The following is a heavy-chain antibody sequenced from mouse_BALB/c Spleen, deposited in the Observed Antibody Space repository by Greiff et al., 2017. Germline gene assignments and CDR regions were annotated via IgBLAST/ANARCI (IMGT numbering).Heavy chain of an antibody. J-gene: IGHJ4*01. CDR2: ISTYYGDA. CDR3: ARGGDYVYAMDY. CDR1: GYTFTDYA. Sequence: QVQLKESGPEVVRPGVSVKISCKGSGYTFTDYAMHWVKQSHAKSLEWIGVISTYYGDASYNQKFKGKATMTVDKSSSTAYMELARLTSEDSAIYYCARGGDYVYAMDYWGQGTSVTVSS. V-gene: IGHV1-67*01. D-gene: IGHD2-4*01.